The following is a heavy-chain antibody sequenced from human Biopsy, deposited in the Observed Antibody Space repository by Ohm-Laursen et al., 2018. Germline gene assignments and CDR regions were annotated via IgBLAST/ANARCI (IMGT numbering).Heavy chain of an antibody. D-gene: IGHD3-3*01. V-gene: IGHV3-53*01. J-gene: IGHJ5*02. Sequence: SLRLSCAAPGFTVSDNHISWIRQAPGKGLQWVSLIYSDGNTYYADSVKGRFTISRDIPRNTLYLQMNSLRAEDTAVYYCARGPGKLWSGYYTWGQGSLVSVFS. CDR1: GFTVSDNH. CDR3: ARGPGKLWSGYYT. CDR2: IYSDGNT.